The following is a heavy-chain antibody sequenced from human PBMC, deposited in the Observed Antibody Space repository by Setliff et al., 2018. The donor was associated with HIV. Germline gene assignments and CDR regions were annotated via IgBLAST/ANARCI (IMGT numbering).Heavy chain of an antibody. V-gene: IGHV3-9*01. D-gene: IGHD3-9*01. Sequence: SLRLPCAASGFTFISSGMSWVRQAPGRGLEWVSGINWVGADIGYADSVKGRFIISRDNARETLYLQMNSLRVEDTALYFCAKAMVPYNELLAGYPLGGNFDSWGQGTLVTVSS. CDR2: INWVGADI. CDR1: GFTFISSG. CDR3: AKAMVPYNELLAGYPLGGNFDS. J-gene: IGHJ4*02.